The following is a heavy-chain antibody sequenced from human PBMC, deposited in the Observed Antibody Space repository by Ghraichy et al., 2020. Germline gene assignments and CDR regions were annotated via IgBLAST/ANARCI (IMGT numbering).Heavy chain of an antibody. D-gene: IGHD2-15*01. V-gene: IGHV3-21*01. CDR2: ISSSSSYI. CDR3: ARGIYCSGGSCYPSYYYYYGMDV. J-gene: IGHJ6*02. Sequence: GGSLRLSCAASGFTFSSYSMNWVRQAPGKGLEWVSSISSSSSYIYYADSVKGRFTISRDNAKNSLYLQMNSLRAEDTAVYYCARGIYCSGGSCYPSYYYYYGMDVWGQGTTVTVSS. CDR1: GFTFSSYS.